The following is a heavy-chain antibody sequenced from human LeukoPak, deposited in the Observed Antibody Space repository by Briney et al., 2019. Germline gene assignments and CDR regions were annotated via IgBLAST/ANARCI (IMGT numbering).Heavy chain of an antibody. CDR2: ISSSSSYI. CDR3: ARFTFSPAAFDI. Sequence: AGGSLRLSCAASGFTFGSYSMNWVRQAPGKGLEWVSSISSSSSYIYYADSVKGRFTISRDNAKNSLYLQMNSLRAEDTAVYYCARFTFSPAAFDIWGQGTMVTVSS. CDR1: GFTFGSYS. J-gene: IGHJ3*02. V-gene: IGHV3-21*01.